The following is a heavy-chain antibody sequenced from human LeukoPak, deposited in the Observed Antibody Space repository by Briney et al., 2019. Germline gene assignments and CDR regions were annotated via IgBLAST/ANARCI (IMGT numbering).Heavy chain of an antibody. CDR3: AKAYSGTYPHEAFDI. CDR1: GYSMSSGYY. Sequence: SETLSLTCTISGYSMSSGYYWGWIRQPPGKGLEWIGTFHHRGSTFQNPSLKSRVTISLDTSKNQFSLKLSAVTAADTAVYYCAKAYSGTYPHEAFDIWGQGTMVTVSS. V-gene: IGHV4-38-2*02. D-gene: IGHD1-26*01. CDR2: FHHRGST. J-gene: IGHJ3*02.